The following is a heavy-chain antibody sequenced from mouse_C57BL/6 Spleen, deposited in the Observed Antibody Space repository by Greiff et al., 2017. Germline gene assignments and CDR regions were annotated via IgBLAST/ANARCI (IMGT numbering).Heavy chain of an antibody. CDR3: TRGDYGRSYYFDY. CDR2: ISSGSSTI. D-gene: IGHD1-1*01. J-gene: IGHJ2*01. V-gene: IGHV5-17*01. CDR1: GFTFSDYG. Sequence: EVKVVESGGGLVKPGGSLKLSCAASGFTFSDYGMHWVRQAPEKGLEWVAYISSGSSTIYYADTVKGRFTISRDNAKNTLFLQMTSLGSEDTAMYCCTRGDYGRSYYFDYWGQGTTLTVSS.